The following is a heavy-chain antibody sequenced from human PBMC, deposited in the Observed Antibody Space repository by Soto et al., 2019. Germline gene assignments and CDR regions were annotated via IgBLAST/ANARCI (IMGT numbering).Heavy chain of an antibody. J-gene: IGHJ5*02. V-gene: IGHV4-34*01. Sequence: SETLSLTCAVYGGSFSGYYWSWIRQPPGKGLEWIGEINHSGSTNYNPSLKSRVTISVDTSKNQFSLKLSSVTAADTAVYYCARHTDSRYCSGGSCYSFDPWGQGTLVTVS. CDR1: GGSFSGYY. CDR3: ARHTDSRYCSGGSCYSFDP. CDR2: INHSGST. D-gene: IGHD2-15*01.